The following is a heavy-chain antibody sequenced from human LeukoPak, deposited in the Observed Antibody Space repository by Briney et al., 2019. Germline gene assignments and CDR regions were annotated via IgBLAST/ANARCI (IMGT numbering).Heavy chain of an antibody. V-gene: IGHV1-18*01. CDR1: GYTFNKYG. Sequence: GASVKVSCKASGYTFNKYGISWVRQAPGQGLEWMGWISPYNGNTNYAQKVQGRVTMTTDRSTTTVYMELRSLRSDDTAVYYCGRDLGVVVASTYFDYWGQGTLVTVSS. CDR2: ISPYNGNT. CDR3: GRDLGVVVASTYFDY. J-gene: IGHJ4*02. D-gene: IGHD2-15*01.